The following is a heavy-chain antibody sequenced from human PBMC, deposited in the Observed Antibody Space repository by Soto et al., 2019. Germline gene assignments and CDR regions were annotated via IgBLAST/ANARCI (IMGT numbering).Heavy chain of an antibody. Sequence: GGSLRLSCAASGFTFSSYGMHWVRQAPGKGLEWVAVISYDGSNKYYADSVKGRFTISRDNSKNTLYLQMNSLRAEDTAVYYCAILSVVPLGDYWGQGTLVTVSS. J-gene: IGHJ4*02. V-gene: IGHV3-30*03. CDR2: ISYDGSNK. D-gene: IGHD3-22*01. CDR3: AILSVVPLGDY. CDR1: GFTFSSYG.